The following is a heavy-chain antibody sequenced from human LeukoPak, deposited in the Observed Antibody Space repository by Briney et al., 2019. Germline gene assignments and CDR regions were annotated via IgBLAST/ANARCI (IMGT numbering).Heavy chain of an antibody. Sequence: PGGSLRLSCAASGFIVISNYMSWVRQAPGKGLEWVSVISDGGGTTYYADSVQGRFTISRDYSKNTLFLQMNSLRADDTAVYYCAKVGTGDLFRALDYWGQGTLVTVSS. CDR2: ISDGGGTT. D-gene: IGHD1-14*01. V-gene: IGHV3-23*01. CDR1: GFIVISNY. CDR3: AKVGTGDLFRALDY. J-gene: IGHJ4*02.